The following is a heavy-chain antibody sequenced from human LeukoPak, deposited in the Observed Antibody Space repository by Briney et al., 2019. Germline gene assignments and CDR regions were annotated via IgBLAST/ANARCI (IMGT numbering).Heavy chain of an antibody. V-gene: IGHV1-2*02. CDR2: INPNSGGT. Sequence: ASVKVSCKASGYTFTGYYMHWVRQAPGQGLEWMGWINPNSGGTNYAQKFQGRVTMTRDTSISTAYMELSRLRSDDTAVYYCARPSFAYSSSWNNWGQGTLVTVSS. CDR3: ARPSFAYSSSWNN. CDR1: GYTFTGYY. D-gene: IGHD6-13*01. J-gene: IGHJ4*02.